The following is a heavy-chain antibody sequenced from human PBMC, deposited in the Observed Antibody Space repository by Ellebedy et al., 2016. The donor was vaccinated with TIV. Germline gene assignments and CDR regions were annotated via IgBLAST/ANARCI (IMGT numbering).Heavy chain of an antibody. J-gene: IGHJ6*02. CDR1: GFTFSSYG. V-gene: IGHV3-33*01. D-gene: IGHD5-18*01. Sequence: GESLKISCAASGFTFSSYGLHWVRQAPGKGLEWVAVIWYDGSNKYYADSVKGRFTISRDNSKNNLYLHMNSLRAEDTAVYYCARDLGYSYGNYGMDVWGQGTTVTVSS. CDR3: ARDLGYSYGNYGMDV. CDR2: IWYDGSNK.